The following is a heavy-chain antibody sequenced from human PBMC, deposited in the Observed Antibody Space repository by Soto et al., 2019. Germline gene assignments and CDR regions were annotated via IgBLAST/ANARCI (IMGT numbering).Heavy chain of an antibody. CDR3: ARDSMKGRFDP. J-gene: IGHJ5*02. CDR2: IESDGRGT. Sequence: EVQLVESGGGLVQPGGSLRLSCAASGFTFSTSWMHWVRQAPGKGLVWVSRIESDGRGTTYADSVKGRFTISRDNAKNTLYLQMNNLRAEDTAVYDCARDSMKGRFDPWGQGTLVTVSS. V-gene: IGHV3-74*01. D-gene: IGHD2-8*01. CDR1: GFTFSTSW.